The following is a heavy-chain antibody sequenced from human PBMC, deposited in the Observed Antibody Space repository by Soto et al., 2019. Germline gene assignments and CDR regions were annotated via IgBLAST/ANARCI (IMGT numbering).Heavy chain of an antibody. D-gene: IGHD3-16*01. V-gene: IGHV3-53*01. J-gene: IGHJ4*02. Sequence: AGSLRLSCPASGLAGNKLGWVRQAPGQALEWVASLLTNGVTQYADSVKRRFTISRASATNTQYPRMSRQRVEDTADYSCSRDRVGDGAYSLDYWAQGSLVTVSS. CDR2: LLTNGVT. CDR3: SRDRVGDGAYSLDY. CDR1: GLAGNK.